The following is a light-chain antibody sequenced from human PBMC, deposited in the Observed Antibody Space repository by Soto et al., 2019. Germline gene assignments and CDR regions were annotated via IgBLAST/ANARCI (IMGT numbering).Light chain of an antibody. CDR3: QQRSNWPPSLT. CDR1: QRVSSY. CDR2: DAS. J-gene: IGKJ4*01. V-gene: IGKV3-11*01. Sequence: EIVLTQSPATLSLSPGERATLSCRASQRVSSYLAWYQQKPGQAPRLLIYDASNRATGIPARFSGSGSGTDFTLTISRLEPEDFAVYYCQQRSNWPPSLTFGGGTKVEIK.